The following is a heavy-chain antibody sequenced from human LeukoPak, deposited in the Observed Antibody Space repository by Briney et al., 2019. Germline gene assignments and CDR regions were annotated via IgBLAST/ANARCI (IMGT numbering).Heavy chain of an antibody. D-gene: IGHD2-2*02. CDR3: ARPYCCHISCYIGMNS. J-gene: IGHJ4*02. V-gene: IGHV1-18*01. CDR1: GYSFTSYG. CDR2: ISPYNGNT. Sequence: ASVKVSCKASGYSFTSYGISWVRQAPGQGLEWMARISPYNGNTKFAQNFQDRVTMTTDRSASTAYMELRSLRSDDTAMYYCARPYCCHISCYIGMNSWGQGTLVTVSS.